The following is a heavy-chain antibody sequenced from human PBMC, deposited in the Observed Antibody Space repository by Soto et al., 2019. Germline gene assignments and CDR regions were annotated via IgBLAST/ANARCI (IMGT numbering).Heavy chain of an antibody. D-gene: IGHD6-19*01. CDR2: ISYDGSNK. J-gene: IGHJ6*02. CDR1: GFTFSSYA. Sequence: RGSLRLSCAASGFTFSSYAMHWVRQAPGKGLEWVAVISYDGSNKYYADSVKGRFTISRDNSKNTLYLQMNSLRAEDTAVYYCARDSQISIAVAGPDGMDDWGQGTTVTVSS. V-gene: IGHV3-30*14. CDR3: ARDSQISIAVAGPDGMDD.